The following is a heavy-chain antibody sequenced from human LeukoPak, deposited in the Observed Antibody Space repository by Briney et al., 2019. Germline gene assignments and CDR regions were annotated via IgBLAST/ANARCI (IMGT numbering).Heavy chain of an antibody. V-gene: IGHV4-39*07. CDR3: ARDTYYYDSSGYYRLDY. D-gene: IGHD3-22*01. J-gene: IGHJ4*02. CDR1: GGSISLSYYY. CDR2: VYYSGTT. Sequence: SETLSLTCSVSGGSISLSYYYWGWIRQPPGKALEWIGSVYYSGTTSYNPSLKSRVTMSVDTSKNQFSLKLSSVTAADTAVYYCARDTYYYDSSGYYRLDYWGQGTLVTVSS.